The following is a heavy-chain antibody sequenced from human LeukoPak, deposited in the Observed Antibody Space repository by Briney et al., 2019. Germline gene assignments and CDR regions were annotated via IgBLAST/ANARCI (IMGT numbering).Heavy chain of an antibody. CDR1: GGSVSSGSYY. CDR3: AGDSSSSY. Sequence: SETLSLTCSVSGGSVSSGSYYWSWIRQPPGKGLEWIGYIYYSGSTNYNPSLKSRVTISVDTSKNQFSLKLSSVTAADTAVYYCAGDSSSSYWGQGTLVTVSS. CDR2: IYYSGST. J-gene: IGHJ4*02. V-gene: IGHV4-61*01. D-gene: IGHD6-13*01.